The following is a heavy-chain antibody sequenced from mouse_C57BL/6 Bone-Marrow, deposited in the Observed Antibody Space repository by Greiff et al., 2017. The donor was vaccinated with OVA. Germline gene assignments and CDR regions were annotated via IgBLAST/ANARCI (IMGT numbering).Heavy chain of an antibody. J-gene: IGHJ3*01. D-gene: IGHD1-1*01. CDR2: ISSGGSYT. V-gene: IGHV5-6*01. CDR3: ARPAYGSSWVAY. Sequence: EVKVVESGGDLVKPGGSLKLSCAASGFTFSSYGMSWVRQTPDKRLEWVATISSGGSYTYYPDSVKGRFTISRDNAKNTLYLQMSSLKSEDTAMYYCARPAYGSSWVAYWGQGTLVTVSA. CDR1: GFTFSSYG.